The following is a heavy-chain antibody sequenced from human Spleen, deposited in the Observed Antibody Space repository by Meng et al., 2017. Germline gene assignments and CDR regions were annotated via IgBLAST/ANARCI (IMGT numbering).Heavy chain of an antibody. CDR1: GGIFSNYV. V-gene: IGHV1-69*05. CDR2: INAVFGTT. CDR3: ARDWAAVRGVINNWFDP. Sequence: VKVSCKALGGIFSNYVIGWVRQAPGQGLEWMGGINAVFGTTNYAQKFQGRVTITTDESTSTVYMELTRLTSEDTAVYYCARDWAAVRGVINNWFDPWGQGTLVTVSS. D-gene: IGHD3-10*01. J-gene: IGHJ5*02.